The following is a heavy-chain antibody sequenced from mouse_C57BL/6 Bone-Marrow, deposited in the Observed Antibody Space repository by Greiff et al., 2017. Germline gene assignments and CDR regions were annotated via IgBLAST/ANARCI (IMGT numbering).Heavy chain of an antibody. CDR3: ARGDRYFDV. Sequence: QVQLQQPGAELVMPGASVKLSCKASGYTFTSYWMHWVKQRPGQGLAWIGEIDPSDSYTNYNQKFKGKSTLTVDKSSSSAYMQLSSLTSEDSAVYYCARGDRYFDVWGTGTTVTVSS. CDR1: GYTFTSYW. V-gene: IGHV1-69*01. J-gene: IGHJ1*03. CDR2: IDPSDSYT.